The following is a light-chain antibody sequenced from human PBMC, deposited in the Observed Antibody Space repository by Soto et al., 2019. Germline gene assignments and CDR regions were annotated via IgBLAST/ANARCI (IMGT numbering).Light chain of an antibody. Sequence: EIVLAQSPATLSLSPGERATLSCRASQDISNFLAWYQQRPGQAPRLLIYDAFNRATGIPARFSGSGSGTDFTLTIVGLEPEDFAIYYCQQRASWPPFTCGQGTKLEV. CDR1: QDISNF. J-gene: IGKJ2*01. V-gene: IGKV3-11*01. CDR3: QQRASWPPFT. CDR2: DAF.